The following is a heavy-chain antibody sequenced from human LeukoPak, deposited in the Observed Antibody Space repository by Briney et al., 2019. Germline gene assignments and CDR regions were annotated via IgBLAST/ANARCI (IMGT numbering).Heavy chain of an antibody. D-gene: IGHD1-26*01. Sequence: ASVKVSCKASGFGLVLYYIHWVRQAPGQGLEWMGVINPNSGDTSHAQKFQGRVTMTRDTSTGTVYMEVSSLRSEDTAVYYCARGWERFDRWGQGTLVTVSS. CDR3: ARGWERFDR. CDR1: GFGLVLYY. J-gene: IGHJ5*02. V-gene: IGHV1-46*01. CDR2: INPNSGDT.